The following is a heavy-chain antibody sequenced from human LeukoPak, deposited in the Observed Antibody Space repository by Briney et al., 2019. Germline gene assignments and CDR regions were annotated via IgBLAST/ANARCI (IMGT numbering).Heavy chain of an antibody. D-gene: IGHD2-2*01. CDR2: IDRSSTPI. CDR3: AKDQSCSTTGCHDPEYFQH. CDR1: GFTFSTYS. Sequence: PRGSLPLSCPAPGFTFSTYSMNWARQPPGRAREWFAYIDRSSTPIHYADSVRGRLTISRDHAKSSLYLQMNSLREEDTAIYYCAKDQSCSTTGCHDPEYFQHWGQGTRVTVSS. J-gene: IGHJ1*01. V-gene: IGHV3-48*02.